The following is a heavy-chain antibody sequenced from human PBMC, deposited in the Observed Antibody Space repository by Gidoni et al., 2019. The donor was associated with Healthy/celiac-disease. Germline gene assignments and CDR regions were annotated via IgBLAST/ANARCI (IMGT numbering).Heavy chain of an antibody. V-gene: IGHV3-53*02. CDR2: IYSGGST. CDR1: GFTVSSNY. J-gene: IGHJ4*02. Sequence: EVQLVETGGGLIQPGGSLRLSCAASGFTVSSNYMSWVRQAPGKGLEWVSVIYSGGSTYYADSVKGRFTISRDNSKNTLYLQMNSLRAEDTAVYYCAGSLRCITIFGVVTCFDYWGQGTLVTVSS. D-gene: IGHD3-3*01. CDR3: AGSLRCITIFGVVTCFDY.